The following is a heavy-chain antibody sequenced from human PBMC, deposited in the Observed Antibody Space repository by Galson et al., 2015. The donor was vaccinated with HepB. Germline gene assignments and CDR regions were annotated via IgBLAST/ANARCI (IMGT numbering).Heavy chain of an antibody. J-gene: IGHJ5*02. CDR2: ISSSSSYI. Sequence: SLRLSCAASGFTFSSYSMNWVRQAPGKGLEWVSSISSSSSYIYYADSVKGRFTISRDNAKNSLYLQMNSLRAEDTAVYYCAREAHCSSTSCYTLRLDGNWFDPWGQGTLVTVSS. CDR3: AREAHCSSTSCYTLRLDGNWFDP. V-gene: IGHV3-21*01. D-gene: IGHD2-2*02. CDR1: GFTFSSYS.